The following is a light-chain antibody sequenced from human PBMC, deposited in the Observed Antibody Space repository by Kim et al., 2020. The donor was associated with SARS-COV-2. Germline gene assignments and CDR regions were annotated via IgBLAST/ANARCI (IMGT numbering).Light chain of an antibody. Sequence: SEGERVSITFRASQSISRGLAWYQQKPGKAHKLMSYDASNLERGVPSRFSGSGSGTEFTLTISSLQPDDFASYYCQEYNSYSPMTFGQGTQVDIK. CDR3: QEYNSYSPMT. J-gene: IGKJ1*01. V-gene: IGKV1-5*01. CDR2: DAS. CDR1: QSISRG.